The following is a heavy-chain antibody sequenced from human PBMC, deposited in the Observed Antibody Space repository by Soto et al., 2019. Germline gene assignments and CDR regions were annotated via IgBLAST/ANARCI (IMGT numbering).Heavy chain of an antibody. CDR1: GGSITASVW. V-gene: IGHV4-4*02. D-gene: IGHD1-1*01. Sequence: QLRLQESGPGLVKPSETLSLTCSISGGSITASVWWTWVRLTPEKGLQWIGEVFHTGSVNYNPSLQSLLTISVDKSMGQFSLRLTSVTAADTAVYYCARKAWTRLDYWGQGALVTVSS. CDR2: VFHTGSV. J-gene: IGHJ4*02. CDR3: ARKAWTRLDY.